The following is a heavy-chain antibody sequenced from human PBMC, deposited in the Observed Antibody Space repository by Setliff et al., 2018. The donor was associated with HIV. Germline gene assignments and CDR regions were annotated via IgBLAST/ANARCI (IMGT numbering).Heavy chain of an antibody. Sequence: GGSLRLSCAASGFTFSGYSMNWVRQAPGKGLEWVSSISSRSSYMYYADSVKGRFTISRDNAKNSLYLQMNSLRAEDTAVYYCARDGYSYGFFDYWGQGTLVTVSS. J-gene: IGHJ4*02. V-gene: IGHV3-21*01. D-gene: IGHD5-18*01. CDR1: GFTFSGYS. CDR3: ARDGYSYGFFDY. CDR2: ISSRSSYM.